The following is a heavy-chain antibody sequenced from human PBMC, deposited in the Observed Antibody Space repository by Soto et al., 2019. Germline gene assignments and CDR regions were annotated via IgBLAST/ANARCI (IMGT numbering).Heavy chain of an antibody. V-gene: IGHV3-30*18. CDR3: AKEFHSWNYFDY. J-gene: IGHJ4*02. D-gene: IGHD1-20*01. Sequence: GGSLRLSCAASGFTFSSSGMHWVRQAPGKGLEWVAVISYDRSNKFYADSVKGRFTISRDNFRNTLYLQMNSLRAEDTAVYYCAKEFHSWNYFDYWGQGTLVTVSS. CDR1: GFTFSSSG. CDR2: ISYDRSNK.